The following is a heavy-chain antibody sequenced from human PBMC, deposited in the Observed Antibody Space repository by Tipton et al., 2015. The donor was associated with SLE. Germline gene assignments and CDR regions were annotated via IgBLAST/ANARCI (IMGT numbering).Heavy chain of an antibody. Sequence: TLSLTCSVSGGSIRDYPYRWAWIRQSPGKGLEWIGSISYSGRTYYNPSLKSRVTISRDTSGNQFSLNLSSVTASDTAVYFCTRAEFSSNWYMYWHFDLWGRGTLVTVSS. CDR3: TRAEFSSNWYMYWHFDL. CDR2: ISYSGRT. D-gene: IGHD6-13*01. V-gene: IGHV4-39*02. CDR1: GGSIRDYPYR. J-gene: IGHJ2*01.